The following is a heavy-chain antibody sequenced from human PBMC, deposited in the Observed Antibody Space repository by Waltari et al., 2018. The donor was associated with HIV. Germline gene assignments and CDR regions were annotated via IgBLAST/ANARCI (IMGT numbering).Heavy chain of an antibody. V-gene: IGHV1-2*04. Sequence: QVQLVQSGAEVKKPGASVKVSCKASGYTFTGYYMHWVRQAPGQGLEWMGWINPNSGGTNYAQKFQGWVTMTRDTSISTAYMELSRLRSDDTAVYYCARDFLGGYYDSSGYYLFDYWGQGTLVTVSS. CDR2: INPNSGGT. D-gene: IGHD3-22*01. CDR1: GYTFTGYY. J-gene: IGHJ4*02. CDR3: ARDFLGGYYDSSGYYLFDY.